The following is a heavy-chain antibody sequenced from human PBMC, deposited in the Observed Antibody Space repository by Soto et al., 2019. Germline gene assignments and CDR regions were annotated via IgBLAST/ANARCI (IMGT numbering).Heavy chain of an antibody. CDR2: ISSSGSTI. CDR1: GFTFSSYE. V-gene: IGHV3-48*03. J-gene: IGHJ6*02. Sequence: PGGSLRLSCAASGFTFSSYEMNWVRQAPGKGLEWVSYISSSGSTIYYADSVKGRFTISRDNAKNSLYLQMNSLRAEDTAVYYCAGGFGVAAGMDVWGQGTTVTVSS. CDR3: AGGFGVAAGMDV. D-gene: IGHD3-3*01.